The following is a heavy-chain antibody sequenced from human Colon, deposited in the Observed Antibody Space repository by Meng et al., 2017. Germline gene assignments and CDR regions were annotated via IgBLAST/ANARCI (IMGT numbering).Heavy chain of an antibody. V-gene: IGHV3-21*01. CDR1: GFTVSLYA. Sequence: EVQLVESGGGLVKPGESLRVSCEASGFTVSLYAINWVRQAPGEGLEWVASITSSSNYIHYSDSVKGRFTVSRDNARNSSYLQMDSLRAEDTAVYYCARVGTARPFDYWGQGTLVTVSS. CDR2: ITSSSNYI. D-gene: IGHD1-1*01. CDR3: ARVGTARPFDY. J-gene: IGHJ4*02.